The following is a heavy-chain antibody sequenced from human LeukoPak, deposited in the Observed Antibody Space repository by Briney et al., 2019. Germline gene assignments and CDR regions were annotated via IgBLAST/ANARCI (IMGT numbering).Heavy chain of an antibody. CDR3: ARVYYDSSGYYLERGEGYFDY. CDR2: IYYSGST. J-gene: IGHJ4*02. D-gene: IGHD3-22*01. V-gene: IGHV4-30-4*01. CDR1: CGSISSGDYY. Sequence: SETLSLTCTVSCGSISSGDYYWRWIRQPPGKGLEWIGYIYYSGSTYYNPSLKSRVTISVDTSKNQFSLKLSSVTAADTAVYYCARVYYDSSGYYLERGEGYFDYWGQGTLVTVSS.